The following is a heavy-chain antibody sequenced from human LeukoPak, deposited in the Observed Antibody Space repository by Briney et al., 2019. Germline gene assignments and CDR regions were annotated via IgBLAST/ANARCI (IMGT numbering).Heavy chain of an antibody. CDR1: GVTFSGYY. CDR3: ARGDYDSSAYYEV. Sequence: WGTLRLSCTASGVTFSGYYMSWIRQPPGKGLEWILYRSSSSCTNNADSVKGRFTISRDNAKNSLYLQMNSLRAEDTAVYYCARGDYDSSAYYEVWGQGTLVT. D-gene: IGHD3-22*01. CDR2: RSSSSCT. J-gene: IGHJ4*02. V-gene: IGHV3-11*05.